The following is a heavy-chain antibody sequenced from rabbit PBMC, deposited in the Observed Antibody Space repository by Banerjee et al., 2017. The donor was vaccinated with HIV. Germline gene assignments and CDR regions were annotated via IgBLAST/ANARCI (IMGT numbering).Heavy chain of an antibody. V-gene: IGHV1S45*01. CDR2: IYTGSGGST. Sequence: QQQLEESGGGLVKPGASLTLTCTASGFSFSSVYWICWVRQVPGKGLEWIACIYTGSGGSTYYASRAKGRFTISKTSSTTLTLQMTSLIAADTATYFCARRLVVVGFFNLWGPGTLVT. CDR3: ARRLVVVGFFNL. CDR1: GFSFSSVYW. D-gene: IGHD4-2*01. J-gene: IGHJ4*01.